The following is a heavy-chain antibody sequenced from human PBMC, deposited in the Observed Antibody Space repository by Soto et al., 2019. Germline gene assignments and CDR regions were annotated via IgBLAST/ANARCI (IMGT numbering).Heavy chain of an antibody. CDR3: AKGTVGWYFDL. V-gene: IGHV3-23*01. Sequence: EVQLLESGGGLVQPGGSLRLSCAASGFTFSSYAMNWVRQAPGKGLEWVSVISGSGGSTYYADSVKGRFTISRDNSKHTLYLQMNSLSAEDTAVYYCAKGTVGWYFDLWGRGTLVTVSS. D-gene: IGHD4-17*01. CDR1: GFTFSSYA. J-gene: IGHJ2*01. CDR2: ISGSGGST.